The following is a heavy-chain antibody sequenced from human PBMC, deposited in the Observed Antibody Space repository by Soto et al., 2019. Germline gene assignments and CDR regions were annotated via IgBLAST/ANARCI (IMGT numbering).Heavy chain of an antibody. V-gene: IGHV6-1*01. J-gene: IGHJ4*02. Sequence: SQTLSLTCAVSGDSVSSNNIAWNWLRQSPWRGLEWLGRTYYRSKWYNEYAVSVRSRITINLDTSKNQFSLQLNSVTPDDTAVYYCARGRWSKFDYWGQGAQVTVSS. CDR3: ARGRWSKFDY. D-gene: IGHD2-15*01. CDR2: TYYRSKWYN. CDR1: GDSVSSNNIA.